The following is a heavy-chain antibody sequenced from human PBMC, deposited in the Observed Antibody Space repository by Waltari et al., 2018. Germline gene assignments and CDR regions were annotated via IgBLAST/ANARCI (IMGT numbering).Heavy chain of an antibody. CDR2: IRSKAYGGTT. CDR3: TRVSGSYYPPLDY. Sequence: EVQLVESGGGLVQPGRSLRLSCTASGFTFGDYAMSWVRQAPGKGLEWVGFIRSKAYGGTTEDAASVKGRFTISRDDSKSIAYLQMNSLKTEDTAVYYCTRVSGSYYPPLDYGGQGTLVTVSS. V-gene: IGHV3-49*04. D-gene: IGHD1-26*01. CDR1: GFTFGDYA. J-gene: IGHJ4*02.